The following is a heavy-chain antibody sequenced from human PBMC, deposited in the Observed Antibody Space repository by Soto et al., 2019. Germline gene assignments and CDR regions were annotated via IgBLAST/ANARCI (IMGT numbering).Heavy chain of an antibody. Sequence: PSETLSLTCTVSGASISSTSYYWGWIRQPPGEGLEWIGSIYYSARSYYNPSLRSRLTTSVDTSKNQFSLKLTSVTAADTAVYYCASGGTIEGDSTCYGMDVWGQGTTVTVSS. CDR3: ASGGTIEGDSTCYGMDV. CDR1: GASISSTSYY. J-gene: IGHJ6*02. D-gene: IGHD1-1*01. V-gene: IGHV4-39*01. CDR2: IYYSARS.